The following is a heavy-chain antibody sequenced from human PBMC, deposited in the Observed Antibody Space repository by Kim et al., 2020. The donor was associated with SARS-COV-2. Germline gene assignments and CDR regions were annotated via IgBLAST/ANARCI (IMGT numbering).Heavy chain of an antibody. Sequence: GGSLRLSCAASGFTFSSYGMHWVRQAPGKGLEWVAVIWYDGSNKYYADSVKGRFTISRDNSKNTLYLQMNSLRAEDTAVYYCARGGGYDYYGMDVWGQGTTVTVSS. CDR3: ARGGGYDYYGMDV. CDR1: GFTFSSYG. CDR2: IWYDGSNK. J-gene: IGHJ6*02. D-gene: IGHD2-15*01. V-gene: IGHV3-33*01.